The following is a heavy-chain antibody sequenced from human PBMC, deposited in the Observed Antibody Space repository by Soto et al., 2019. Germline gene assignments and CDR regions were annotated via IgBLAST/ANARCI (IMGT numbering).Heavy chain of an antibody. D-gene: IGHD1-1*01. CDR3: SRVGDPTVTSFYYGMDV. CDR1: GYTFTNYY. V-gene: IGHV1-46*01. J-gene: IGHJ6*02. CDR2: IHPSGDAT. Sequence: QVQLVQSGAEVKKPGASVKISCKASGYTFTNYYMHWVRQAPGQGLEWMGIIHPSGDATAYAQKFQGRITITRDTSTSTLYLELSSLSSGDTAIYYCSRVGDPTVTSFYYGMDVWGQGTTDTVSS.